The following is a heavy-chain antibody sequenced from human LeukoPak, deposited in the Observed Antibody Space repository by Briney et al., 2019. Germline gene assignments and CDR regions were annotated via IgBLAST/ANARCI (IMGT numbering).Heavy chain of an antibody. CDR3: ARGTHYDLEYYYFDY. J-gene: IGHJ4*02. Sequence: GGSLRPSCAASGFTFSSYSMNWVRQAPGKGLEWVSSISSSSSYIYYADSVKGRFTISRDNAKNSLYLQMNSLRAEDTAVYYCARGTHYDLEYYYFDYWGQGTLVTVSS. D-gene: IGHD3-3*01. V-gene: IGHV3-21*01. CDR2: ISSSSSYI. CDR1: GFTFSSYS.